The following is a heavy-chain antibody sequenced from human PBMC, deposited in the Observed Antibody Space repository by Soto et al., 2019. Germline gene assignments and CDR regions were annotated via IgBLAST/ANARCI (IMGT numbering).Heavy chain of an antibody. CDR1: GFTFSAYA. CDR2: ISSRSDTL. D-gene: IGHD2-15*01. V-gene: IGHV3-48*02. J-gene: IGHJ6*02. Sequence: GGSLRLSWAGSGFTFSAYAVNWVRQDLGKWLGWVSYISSRSDTLYYADSVKGRFTISRDNAKSSGYLKVNNRRDEDTYVYYCARDWDIVILAVPIPNYNYGMDGWGQGTTVTVSS. CDR3: ARDWDIVILAVPIPNYNYGMDG.